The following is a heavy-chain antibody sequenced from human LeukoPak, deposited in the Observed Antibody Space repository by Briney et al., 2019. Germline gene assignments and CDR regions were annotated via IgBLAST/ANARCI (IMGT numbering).Heavy chain of an antibody. CDR3: ARHHQRGSGYAYCMDV. CDR2: IYYSGST. V-gene: IGHV4-39*01. CDR1: SGSISSSSYY. D-gene: IGHD5-12*01. Sequence: SETLSLTCTVSSGSISSSSYYWGWIRQPPGKGLEWIGNIYYSGSTYCNPSLKSRLTISVDTSKNQFSLKLSSVTAADTAMYYCARHHQRGSGYAYCMDVWGKGTAVTVSS. J-gene: IGHJ6*03.